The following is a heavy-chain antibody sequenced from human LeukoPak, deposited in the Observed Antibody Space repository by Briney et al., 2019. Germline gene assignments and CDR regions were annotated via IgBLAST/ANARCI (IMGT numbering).Heavy chain of an antibody. CDR1: GGTFSSYA. CDR3: ARDVLLHFDY. D-gene: IGHD1-26*01. V-gene: IGHV1-18*01. Sequence: ASVEVSCKASGGTFSSYAISWVRQAPGQGLEWMGWISAYNGNTNYAQKLQGRVTMTTDTSTSTAYMELRSLRSDDTAVYYCARDVLLHFDYWGQGTLVTVSS. J-gene: IGHJ4*02. CDR2: ISAYNGNT.